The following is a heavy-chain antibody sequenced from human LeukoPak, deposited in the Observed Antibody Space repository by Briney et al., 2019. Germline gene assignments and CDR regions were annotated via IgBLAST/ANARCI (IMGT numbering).Heavy chain of an antibody. CDR2: IYTSGST. V-gene: IGHV4-61*02. D-gene: IGHD3-3*01. CDR1: GGSISSGGYY. J-gene: IGHJ4*02. Sequence: SETLSLTCTVSGGSISSGGYYWSWIRQPAGKGLEWIGRIYTSGSTNYNPSLKSRVTISVDTSKNQFSLKLSSVTAADTAVYYCASYTIFGNDYWGQGTLVTVSS. CDR3: ASYTIFGNDY.